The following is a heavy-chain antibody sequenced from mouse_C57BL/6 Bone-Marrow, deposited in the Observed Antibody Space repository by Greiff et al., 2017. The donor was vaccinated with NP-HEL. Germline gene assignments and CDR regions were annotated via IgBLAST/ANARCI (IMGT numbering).Heavy chain of an antibody. Sequence: QVQLQQPGAELVKPGASVKVSCKASGYTFTSYWMHWVKQRPGQGLEWIVRIHPSDSDTNYNQKFKGKATLTVDKSSSTAYMQLSSLTSEDSAVYYCAIGEDYYGYDEDYWGQGTTLTVSS. CDR1: GYTFTSYW. V-gene: IGHV1-74*01. D-gene: IGHD2-2*01. CDR3: AIGEDYYGYDEDY. CDR2: IHPSDSDT. J-gene: IGHJ2*01.